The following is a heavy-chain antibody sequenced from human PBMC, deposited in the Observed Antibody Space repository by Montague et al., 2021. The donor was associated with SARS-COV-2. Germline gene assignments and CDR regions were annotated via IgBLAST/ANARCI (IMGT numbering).Heavy chain of an antibody. J-gene: IGHJ4*02. CDR1: GDSVSSNSAT. D-gene: IGHD6-13*01. Sequence: CAISGDSVSSNSATWNWIRQSPSRGLEWLGRTYYRSMWKSDYARSVKSRIAINPDTSKNQFSLQLSSVTPEDMALYYCVRGIEAAGSYDCWGQGTLVTVSS. V-gene: IGHV6-1*01. CDR2: TYYRSMWKS. CDR3: VRGIEAAGSYDC.